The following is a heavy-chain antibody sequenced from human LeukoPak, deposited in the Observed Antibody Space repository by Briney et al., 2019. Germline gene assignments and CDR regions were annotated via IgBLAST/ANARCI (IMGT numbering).Heavy chain of an antibody. CDR1: GFTLSNYW. V-gene: IGHV3-74*01. Sequence: GGSLRLSCAASGFTLSNYWMHWVRQAPGEGLVWVARITSDGSSTSHADAVKGRFTISRDNAKNTLYLQMNSLRVEDTAVYYCARDYPVGECFDIWGQGTLVTVSS. CDR3: ARDYPVGECFDI. J-gene: IGHJ3*02. D-gene: IGHD3-16*01. CDR2: ITSDGSST.